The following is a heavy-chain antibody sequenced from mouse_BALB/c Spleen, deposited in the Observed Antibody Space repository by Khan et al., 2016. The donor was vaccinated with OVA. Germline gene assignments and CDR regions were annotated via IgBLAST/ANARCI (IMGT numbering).Heavy chain of an antibody. J-gene: IGHJ3*01. CDR1: GDSITTGY. Sequence: EVQLQESGPSLVKPSQTLSLTCSVTGDSITTGYWNWIRKFPGNKLEYMGYIIYTGYTYYNPSLKSRISITRHTSNNQYYLQLNSVTYEDTATYYCARSTDRYAFVDWGQGTLVTVSA. D-gene: IGHD2-14*01. CDR2: IIYTGYT. V-gene: IGHV3-8*02. CDR3: ARSTDRYAFVD.